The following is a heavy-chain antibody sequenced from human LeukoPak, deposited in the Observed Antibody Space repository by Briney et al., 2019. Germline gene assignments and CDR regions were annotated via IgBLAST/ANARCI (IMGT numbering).Heavy chain of an antibody. J-gene: IGHJ4*02. CDR1: GFTFSSYA. V-gene: IGHV3-23*01. Sequence: GGSLRLSCAASGFTFSSYAMSWVRHAPGKGLEWVSTIGGVGESTFYADSVKDRFTISRDNPKNTVYLQMNSLRAEDTAVYYCEKVLSGSQDYWGQGTLVTVFS. D-gene: IGHD1-26*01. CDR2: IGGVGEST. CDR3: EKVLSGSQDY.